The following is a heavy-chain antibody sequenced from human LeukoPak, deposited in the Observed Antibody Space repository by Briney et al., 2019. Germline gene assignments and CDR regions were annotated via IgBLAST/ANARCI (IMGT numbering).Heavy chain of an antibody. D-gene: IGHD3-22*01. CDR3: TREYGGGYYYDSSGRFDY. CDR1: GFTFGDYA. CDR2: IRSKAYGGTT. Sequence: GGSLRLSCTASGFTFGDYAMSWVRQAPGKGREGVGFIRSKAYGGTTEYAASVKGRFTISRDDSKSIAYLQMNSLKTEDTAVYYCTREYGGGYYYDSSGRFDYWGQGTLVTVSS. J-gene: IGHJ4*02. V-gene: IGHV3-49*04.